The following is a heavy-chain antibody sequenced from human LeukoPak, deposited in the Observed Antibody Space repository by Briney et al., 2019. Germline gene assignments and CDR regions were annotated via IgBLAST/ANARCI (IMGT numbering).Heavy chain of an antibody. D-gene: IGHD3-22*01. CDR2: IKQDGSEK. V-gene: IGHV3-7*01. Sequence: GGSLRLSCAASGFTFSSYWMSWVRQAPGKGLEWVANIKQDGSEKYFVDSVKGRFTISGDNAKNSLYLQMDSLRAEDTAVYYCARHWRSYDSSGYYFARFDYWGQGTLVTVSS. CDR1: GFTFSSYW. J-gene: IGHJ4*02. CDR3: ARHWRSYDSSGYYFARFDY.